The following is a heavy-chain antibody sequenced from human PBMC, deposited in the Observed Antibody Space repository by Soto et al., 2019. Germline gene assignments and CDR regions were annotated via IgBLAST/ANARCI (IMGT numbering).Heavy chain of an antibody. CDR1: GGSISSGDYY. V-gene: IGHV4-30-4*01. CDR2: IYYSGST. CDR3: ARARARDGYNSGAFDI. D-gene: IGHD5-12*01. Sequence: PSETLSLTCTVSGGSISSGDYYWSWIRQPPGKGLEWIGYIYYSGSTYYNPSLKSRVTISVDTSKNQFSLKLSSVTAADTAVYYCARARARDGYNSGAFDIWGQGTMVTVSS. J-gene: IGHJ3*02.